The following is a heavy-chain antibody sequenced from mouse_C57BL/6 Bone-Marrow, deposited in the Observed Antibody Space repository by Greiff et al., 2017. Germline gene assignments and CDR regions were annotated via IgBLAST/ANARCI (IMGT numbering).Heavy chain of an antibody. CDR3: TTCNRFAY. Sequence: EVQLVESGAELVRPGASVKLSCTASGFNIKDDYMHWMKQRPEQGLEWIGWFDPENGDTEYASKFQGKATITADTSSNTAYLQLSSLTSEDTAVYYCTTCNRFAYWGQGTLVTVSA. CDR2: FDPENGDT. J-gene: IGHJ3*01. CDR1: GFNIKDDY. V-gene: IGHV14-4*01.